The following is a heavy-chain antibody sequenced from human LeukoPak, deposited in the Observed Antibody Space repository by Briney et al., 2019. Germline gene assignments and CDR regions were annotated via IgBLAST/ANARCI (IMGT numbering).Heavy chain of an antibody. CDR1: GFTFDDYA. J-gene: IGHJ3*02. D-gene: IGHD3-22*01. Sequence: PGGSLRLSCAASGFTFDDYAMHWVRQAPGKGLEWVSAISGSGGSTYYADSVKGRFTISRGNSKNTLYLQMNSLRAEDTAVYYCAKGLIVVVLDAFDIWGQGTMVTVSS. CDR2: ISGSGGST. V-gene: IGHV3-23*01. CDR3: AKGLIVVVLDAFDI.